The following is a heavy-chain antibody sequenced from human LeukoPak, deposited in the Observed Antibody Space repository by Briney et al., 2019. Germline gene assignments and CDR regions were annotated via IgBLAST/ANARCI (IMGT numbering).Heavy chain of an antibody. CDR3: ARDNSMHEQGWWFDP. D-gene: IGHD4-23*01. Sequence: ASVKVSCKASGYSFTSHYMHWVRQAPGQGLEWMGVINPRGTSTIYAEKFQGRILMTRDMSTTTDYMELSSLKSDDTAVYYCARDNSMHEQGWWFDPWGQGTLVTVSS. V-gene: IGHV1-46*01. CDR1: GYSFTSHY. CDR2: INPRGTST. J-gene: IGHJ5*02.